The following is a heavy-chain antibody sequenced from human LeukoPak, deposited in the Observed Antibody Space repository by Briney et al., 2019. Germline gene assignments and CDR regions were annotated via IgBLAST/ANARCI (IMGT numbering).Heavy chain of an antibody. Sequence: ASVNVSCKVSGYTLTELSMHWVRQAPGKGLEWMGGFDPEDGETIYAQKFQGRVTMTEDTSTDTAYMELSSLRSEDTAVYYCATDIAPDYYMDVWGKGTTVTVSS. V-gene: IGHV1-24*01. CDR1: GYTLTELS. J-gene: IGHJ6*03. CDR2: FDPEDGET. CDR3: ATDIAPDYYMDV. D-gene: IGHD2-21*01.